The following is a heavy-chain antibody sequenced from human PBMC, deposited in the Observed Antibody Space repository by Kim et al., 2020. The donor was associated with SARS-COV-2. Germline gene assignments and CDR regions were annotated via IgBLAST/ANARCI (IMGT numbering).Heavy chain of an antibody. J-gene: IGHJ4*02. CDR3: ASTYYYDSSGYLLDY. CDR2: IYYSGST. Sequence: GSLSLTCTVSGGSISSSNYYWGWIRQPPGKGLEWIGSIYYSGSTYYNPSLKSRVTISVDTSKNQFSLKLSSVTAADTAVYYCASTYYYDSSGYLLDYWGQGTLVTVSS. D-gene: IGHD3-22*01. CDR1: GGSISSSNYY. V-gene: IGHV4-39*01.